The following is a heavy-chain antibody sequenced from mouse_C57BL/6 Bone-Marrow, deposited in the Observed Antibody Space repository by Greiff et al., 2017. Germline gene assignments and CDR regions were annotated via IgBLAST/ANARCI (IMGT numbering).Heavy chain of an antibody. V-gene: IGHV5-17*01. D-gene: IGHD1-1*01. CDR2: ISSCSSTI. J-gene: IGHJ2*01. Sequence: EVQLQESGGGLVKPGGSLKLSCAASGFTFSDYGMHWVRQAPEKGLEWVAYISSCSSTIFYADTVKGRFTISRDNAKNTLFLQMTSLRSEDTAMYYCARRLTTVVALDYWGQGTTLTVSS. CDR1: GFTFSDYG. CDR3: ARRLTTVVALDY.